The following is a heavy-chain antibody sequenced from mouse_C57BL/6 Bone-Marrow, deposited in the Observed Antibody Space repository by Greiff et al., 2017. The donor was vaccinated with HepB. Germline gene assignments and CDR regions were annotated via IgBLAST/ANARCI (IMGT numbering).Heavy chain of an antibody. D-gene: IGHD1-1*01. J-gene: IGHJ1*03. CDR1: DSEVFPIAY. Sequence: QVQLQQSGSELRSPGSSVKLSCKDFDSEVFPIAYMSWVRQKPGHGFEWIGGILPSIGRTIYGEKFEDKATLDADTLSNTAYLELNSLTTEDSAIYDCARPYYGSSYGYFDVWGTGTTVTVSS. V-gene: IGHV15-2*01. CDR2: ILPSIGRT. CDR3: ARPYYGSSYGYFDV.